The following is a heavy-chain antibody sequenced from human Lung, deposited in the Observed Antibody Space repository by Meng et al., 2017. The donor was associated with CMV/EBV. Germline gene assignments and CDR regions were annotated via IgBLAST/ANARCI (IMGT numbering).Heavy chain of an antibody. CDR3: ARDLYDFWSGWSY. D-gene: IGHD3-3*01. Sequence: GESLKIPCAASGFTFSSYSMNWVRQAPGKGLEWVSSISSSSYIYYADSVKGRFTISRDNAKNSLYPQMNRLRAEDTAVYYCARDLYDFWSGWSYWGQGTLVTVSS. CDR1: GFTFSSYS. V-gene: IGHV3-21*01. J-gene: IGHJ4*02. CDR2: ISSSSYI.